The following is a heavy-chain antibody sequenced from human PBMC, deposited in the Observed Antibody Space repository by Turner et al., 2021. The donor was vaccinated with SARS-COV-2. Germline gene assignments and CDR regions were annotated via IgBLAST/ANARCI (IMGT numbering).Heavy chain of an antibody. D-gene: IGHD5-18*01. Sequence: QVQLVESGGGVVQPGRSLRLSCAASGFSFSSYAMHWVRQAPGKGLDWVAVLSYDGSNKFYADSVKGRFTISRDNSKNTLYLQMNSLRAEDTAVYYCARDYPWDTAMAHQGGGFDYWGQGTLVTVSS. CDR2: LSYDGSNK. V-gene: IGHV3-30-3*01. CDR1: GFSFSSYA. CDR3: ARDYPWDTAMAHQGGGFDY. J-gene: IGHJ4*02.